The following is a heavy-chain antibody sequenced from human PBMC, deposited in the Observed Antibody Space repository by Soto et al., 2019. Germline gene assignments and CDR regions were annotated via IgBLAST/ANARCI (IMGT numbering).Heavy chain of an antibody. CDR1: GYSFTSYW. CDR2: IYPGDSDT. V-gene: IGHV5-51*01. J-gene: IGHJ5*02. Sequence: VGSLKIYCKGSGYSFTSYWIGWVLQMPGKGLEWMGIIYPGDSDTRYSPSFQGQVTISADKSISTAYLQWSSLKASDTAMYYCARVESSSSSGNWFDPWGQGTLVTVSS. CDR3: ARVESSSSSGNWFDP. D-gene: IGHD6-6*01.